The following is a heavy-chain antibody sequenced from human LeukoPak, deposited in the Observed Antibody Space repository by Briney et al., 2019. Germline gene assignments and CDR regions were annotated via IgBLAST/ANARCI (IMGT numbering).Heavy chain of an antibody. CDR1: GFTFSSYA. D-gene: IGHD2-2*01. CDR2: ISGSGGST. CDR3: AKVVGDCSSTSCYRNHYNWNDVGAFDI. Sequence: GGSLRLSCAASGFTFSSYAMSWVRQAPGKGLEWVSAISGSGGSTYYADSVKGRFTISRDNSKNTLYLQMNSLRAEDTAVYYCAKVVGDCSSTSCYRNHYNWNDVGAFDIWGQGTMVTVSS. V-gene: IGHV3-23*01. J-gene: IGHJ3*02.